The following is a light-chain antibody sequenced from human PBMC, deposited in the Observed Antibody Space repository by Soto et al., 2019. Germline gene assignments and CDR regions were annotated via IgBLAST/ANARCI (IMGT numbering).Light chain of an antibody. J-gene: IGLJ1*01. V-gene: IGLV2-14*01. CDR3: ASYTIKTTYV. CDR2: EVS. Sequence: QSVLTQPASVSGSPGQSITISCTGTGSDVGSYKYVSWYQQHPGKAPKLIIFEVSNRPSGVSDRFSGSKSGNTASLTISGLQSEDEADYYCASYTIKTTYVFGSGTKVTVL. CDR1: GSDVGSYKY.